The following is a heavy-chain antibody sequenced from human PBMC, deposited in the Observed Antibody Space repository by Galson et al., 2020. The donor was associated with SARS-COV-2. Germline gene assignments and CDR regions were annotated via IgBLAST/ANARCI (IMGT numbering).Heavy chain of an antibody. J-gene: IGHJ6*02. CDR3: ARDYDLRDYCSYGMDV. Sequence: ASVKVSCKASGYTFTGYYMHWVRQAPGQGLEWMGWINPNNGGTNYSQKFQGRVTMTRDTSISTAYMELSRLRSDDTAVYYCARDYDLRDYCSYGMDVWDQGTTVTVSS. D-gene: IGHD3-3*01. V-gene: IGHV1-2*02. CDR2: INPNNGGT. CDR1: GYTFTGYY.